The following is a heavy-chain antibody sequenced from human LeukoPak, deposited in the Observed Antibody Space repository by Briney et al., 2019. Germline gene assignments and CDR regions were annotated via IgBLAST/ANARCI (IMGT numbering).Heavy chain of an antibody. CDR1: GYSFTSYW. J-gene: IGHJ1*01. Sequence: GESLKISCKGSGYSFTSYWISWVRQMPGKGLEWIGRIDPSDSYTNYSPSFQGHVTTSADKSITTAYLQWRSLKASDTAMFYCATSVGAEYFQHWGQGTLVTVSS. V-gene: IGHV5-10-1*01. CDR3: ATSVGAEYFQH. CDR2: IDPSDSYT.